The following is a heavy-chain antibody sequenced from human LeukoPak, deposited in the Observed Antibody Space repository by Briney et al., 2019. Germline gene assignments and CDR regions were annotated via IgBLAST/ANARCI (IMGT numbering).Heavy chain of an antibody. CDR3: VRHGGKGVFSNWFDP. J-gene: IGHJ5*02. CDR2: IYYSGAT. V-gene: IGHV4-59*08. CDR1: GGSISSYY. Sequence: SETLSLTCTVSGGSISSYYWSWIRQPPGKGLEWIGYIYYSGATNYNPSLKSRVTIAVVRSKTQYSLKLNSVTAADTAVYYCVRHGGKGVFSNWFDPWGQGTPVTVSS. D-gene: IGHD2-8*01.